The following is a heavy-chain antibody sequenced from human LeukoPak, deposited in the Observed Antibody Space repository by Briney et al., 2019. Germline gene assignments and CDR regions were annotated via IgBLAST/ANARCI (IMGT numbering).Heavy chain of an antibody. CDR3: VKGGNGYCTNGICSPRVVAAIDY. CDR1: GFTVSNNY. Sequence: GGSLTLSCAASGFTVSNNYMSWVRQAPGKGLDWVSGISGSGGSTHYADYVKGRFTISRDNSKNTVYLQMNSLRAEDTAIYYCVKGGNGYCTNGICSPRVVAAIDYWGQGTLVTVSS. CDR2: ISGSGGST. J-gene: IGHJ4*02. V-gene: IGHV3-23*01. D-gene: IGHD2-8*01.